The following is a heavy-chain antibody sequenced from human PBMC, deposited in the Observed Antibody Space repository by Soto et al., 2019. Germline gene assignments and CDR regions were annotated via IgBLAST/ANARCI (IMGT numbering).Heavy chain of an antibody. CDR2: INHSGST. V-gene: IGHV4-34*01. CDR1: GGSFSGYY. D-gene: IGHD2-15*01. CDR3: ARGGLGYCSGGSCYSAELSRYYYGMDV. J-gene: IGHJ6*02. Sequence: SETLSLSCAVYGGSFSGYYWSWIRQPPGKGLEWIGEINHSGSTNYNPSLKSRVTISLETSNSQFSLRLTSVTAADTAVYYCARGGLGYCSGGSCYSAELSRYYYGMDVWGQGTTVTVSS.